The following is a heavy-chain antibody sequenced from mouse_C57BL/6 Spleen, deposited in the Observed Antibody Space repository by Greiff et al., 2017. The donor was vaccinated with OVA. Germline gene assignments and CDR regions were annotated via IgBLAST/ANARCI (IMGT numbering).Heavy chain of an antibody. CDR2: IYPSDSET. V-gene: IGHV1-61*01. J-gene: IGHJ4*01. D-gene: IGHD2-4*01. Sequence: VQLQQPGAELVRPGSSVKLSCKASGYTFTSYWMDWVKQRPGQGLEWIGNIYPSDSETHYNQKFKDKATLTVDKSSSTAYMQLSSLTSEDSAVYYCARESLYYDYDGPMDYWGQGTSVTVSS. CDR3: ARESLYYDYDGPMDY. CDR1: GYTFTSYW.